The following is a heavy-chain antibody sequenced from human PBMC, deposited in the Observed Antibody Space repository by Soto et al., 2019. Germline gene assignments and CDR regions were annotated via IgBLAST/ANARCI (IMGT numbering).Heavy chain of an antibody. V-gene: IGHV1-69*08. J-gene: IGHJ4*02. CDR1: GGTFSSYT. D-gene: IGHD6-19*01. CDR2: IIPILGIA. CDR3: ARETLGIAVAGTVAWDY. Sequence: QVQLVQSGAEVKKPGSSVKVSCKASGGTFSSYTISWVRQAPGQGLEWMGRIIPILGIANYAQKFQGRVTITADKSTSTAYRELSSLRSEDTAVYYCARETLGIAVAGTVAWDYWGQGTLVTVSS.